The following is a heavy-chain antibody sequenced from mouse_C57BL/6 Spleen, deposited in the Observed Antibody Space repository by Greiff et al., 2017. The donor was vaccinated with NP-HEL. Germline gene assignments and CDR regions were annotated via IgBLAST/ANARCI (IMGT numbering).Heavy chain of an antibody. Sequence: EVQGVESGEGLVKPGGSLKLSCAASGFTFSSYAMSWVRQTPEKRLEWVAYISSGGDYIYYADTVKGRFTISRDNARNTLYLQMSSLKSEDTAMYYCTRDSSGLAWFAYWGQGTLVTVSA. CDR3: TRDSSGLAWFAY. D-gene: IGHD3-2*02. CDR2: ISSGGDYI. J-gene: IGHJ3*01. CDR1: GFTFSSYA. V-gene: IGHV5-9-1*02.